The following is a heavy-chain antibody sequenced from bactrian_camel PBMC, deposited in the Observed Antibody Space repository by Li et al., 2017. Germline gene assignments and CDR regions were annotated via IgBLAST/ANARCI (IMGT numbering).Heavy chain of an antibody. J-gene: IGHJ4*01. CDR2: IYYGEGST. V-gene: IGHV3S66*01. Sequence: LVESGGGSVQAGGSLRLSCGYTYNEGDMAWFRQAPGKEREKVASIYYGEGSTYYSDSVKGRFTISHDAAKNTYLQMNNLKPEDTAMYYCAAVTGCSLTPWLRDPGNKSGPMNWGQGTQVTVS. CDR3: AAVTGCSLTPWLRDPGNKSGPMN. CDR1: YTYNEGD. D-gene: IGHD3*01.